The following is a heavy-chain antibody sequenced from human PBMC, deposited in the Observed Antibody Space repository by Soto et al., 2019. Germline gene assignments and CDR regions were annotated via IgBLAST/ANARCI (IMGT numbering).Heavy chain of an antibody. CDR3: ARRYGYSFDY. D-gene: IGHD1-1*01. Sequence: PSETLSLTCTVSGGSISDYYWSWIRQPPGKGLEWIGYFSYGGGTNNSPSLKSRATISVDTSKNQFSLKLSSVTAADTAVYYCARRYGYSFDYWGQGTLVTVSS. V-gene: IGHV4-59*08. CDR2: FSYGGGT. CDR1: GGSISDYY. J-gene: IGHJ4*02.